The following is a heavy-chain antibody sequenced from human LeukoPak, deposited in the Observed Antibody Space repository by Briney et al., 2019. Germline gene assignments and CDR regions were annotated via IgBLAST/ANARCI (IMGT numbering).Heavy chain of an antibody. V-gene: IGHV5-10-1*01. Sequence: GESLKIPCNGSGYSFTSNWISWVRQMPGKGLEWMGRIDPSGSHINYSPSFQGHVTISVDKSISTAYLQWSSLRASDTAMYYCARQGRGSYRRDFDYWGQGTLVTVSS. CDR2: IDPSGSHI. D-gene: IGHD1-26*01. CDR3: ARQGRGSYRRDFDY. J-gene: IGHJ4*02. CDR1: GYSFTSNW.